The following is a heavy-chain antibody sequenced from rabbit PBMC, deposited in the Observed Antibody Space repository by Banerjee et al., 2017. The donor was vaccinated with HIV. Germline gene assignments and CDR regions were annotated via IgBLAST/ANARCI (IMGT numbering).Heavy chain of an antibody. D-gene: IGHD6-1*01. CDR1: GIDLSSDYY. CDR3: ARYYVGYSGYDYGYFNL. J-gene: IGHJ4*01. CDR2: INTGSSGST. V-gene: IGHV1S45*01. Sequence: QQQLEESGGGLVKPGGTLTLTCKASGIDLSSDYYMCWVRQAPGKGLELIACINTGSSGSTYYASWAKGRFTISKTSSTTVTLQMTSLTAADTATYFCARYYVGYSGYDYGYFNLWGPGTLVT.